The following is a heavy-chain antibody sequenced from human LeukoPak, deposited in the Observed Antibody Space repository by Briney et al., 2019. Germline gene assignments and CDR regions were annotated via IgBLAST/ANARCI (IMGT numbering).Heavy chain of an antibody. J-gene: IGHJ4*02. V-gene: IGHV3-23*01. D-gene: IGHD1-26*01. CDR2: ISGSGGST. CDR1: GFTFSSYA. Sequence: QSEGSLRLSCAASGFTFSSYAMSWVRQAPGKGLEWVSAISGSGGSTYYADSVKGRFTISRDNSKNTLYLQMNSLRAEDTAVYYCAKARRVGATFDYWGQGTLVTVSS. CDR3: AKARRVGATFDY.